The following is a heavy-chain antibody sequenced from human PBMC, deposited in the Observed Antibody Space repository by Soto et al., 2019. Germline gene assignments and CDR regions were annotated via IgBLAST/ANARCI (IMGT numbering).Heavy chain of an antibody. V-gene: IGHV3-30*18. J-gene: IGHJ4*02. Sequence: QVQLVESGGGVVQPGRSLRLSCAASGFTFSSYGMHWVRQAPGKGLEWVAVISYDGSNKYYADSVKGRFTISRDNSKNTLYLQMNSLRAEDTAVYYCAKGGQLGPIDYWGQGTLVTVSS. CDR1: GFTFSSYG. D-gene: IGHD6-6*01. CDR3: AKGGQLGPIDY. CDR2: ISYDGSNK.